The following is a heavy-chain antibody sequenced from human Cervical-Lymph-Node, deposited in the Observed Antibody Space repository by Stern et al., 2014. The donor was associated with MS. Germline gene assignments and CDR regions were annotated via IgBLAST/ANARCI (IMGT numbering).Heavy chain of an antibody. CDR2: TSYDGSSN. CDR1: GFTFKTYA. V-gene: IGHV3-30*01. J-gene: IGHJ4*02. CDR3: TRALDY. Sequence: VQLEESGGGVVQPGKSLRLSCAASGFTFKTYAMHWVRQAPGKGLEWVAATSYDGSSNYYADPVKGRFTISRDNSMTTLYLQMNSLTGGDTAVYYCTRALDYWGQGALVIVSS.